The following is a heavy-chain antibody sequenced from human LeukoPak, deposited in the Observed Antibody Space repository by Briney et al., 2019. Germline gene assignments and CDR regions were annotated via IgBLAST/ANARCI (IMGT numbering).Heavy chain of an antibody. CDR3: AVGGSSSWYVH. V-gene: IGHV4-39*07. CDR1: GGSISSGSYY. J-gene: IGHJ4*02. D-gene: IGHD6-13*01. Sequence: SETLSLTCTVSGGSISSGSYYWGWIRQPPGKGLEWIGSIYYSGTTYYNPSLKSRVTISVDTSKNQFSLKLSSVTAADTAVYYCAVGGSSSWYVHWGQGTLVTVSS. CDR2: IYYSGTT.